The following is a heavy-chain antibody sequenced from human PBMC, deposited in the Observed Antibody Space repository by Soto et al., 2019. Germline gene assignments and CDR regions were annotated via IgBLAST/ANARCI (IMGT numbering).Heavy chain of an antibody. CDR3: ARVGLAAAGPSPYYYGMDV. V-gene: IGHV1-3*01. CDR2: INAGNGNT. J-gene: IGHJ6*02. D-gene: IGHD6-13*01. CDR1: GYTFTSYA. Sequence: ASAKVSCKASGYTFTSYAMHWVRQAPGQRLEWMGWINAGNGNTKYSQKFQGRVTITRDTSASTAYMELSSLRSEDTAVYYCARVGLAAAGPSPYYYGMDVWGQGTTVTVSS.